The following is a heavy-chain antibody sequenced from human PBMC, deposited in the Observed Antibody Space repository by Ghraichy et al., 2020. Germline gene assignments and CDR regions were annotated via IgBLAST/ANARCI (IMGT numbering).Heavy chain of an antibody. J-gene: IGHJ3*02. CDR1: GLIFSTYW. CDR3: SSGDTFDI. D-gene: IGHD3-10*01. CDR2: INQDGREK. Sequence: GSLRLSCAASGLIFSTYWMTWVRQAPGKGLEWVANINQDGREKYYVASVKGRFTISRDNAKNSLYLQMNGLRAEDTAVYYYSSGDTFDIWGQGTMVAVSS. V-gene: IGHV3-7*03.